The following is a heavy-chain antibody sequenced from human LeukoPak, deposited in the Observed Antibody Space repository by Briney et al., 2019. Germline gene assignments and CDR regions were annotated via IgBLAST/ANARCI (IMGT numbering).Heavy chain of an antibody. CDR2: FYSGGNT. J-gene: IGHJ4*02. CDR1: GFTVSSNY. D-gene: IGHD1-1*01. CDR3: ARIKRRIFDY. Sequence: GGSLRLSCAASGFTVSSNYMSWVRQAPGKGREGVSIFYSGGNTYYADSVKGRFTISRDSSKNTLFLQMNSLRAEDTAVYYCARIKRRIFDYWGQGTLVTVSS. V-gene: IGHV3-66*01.